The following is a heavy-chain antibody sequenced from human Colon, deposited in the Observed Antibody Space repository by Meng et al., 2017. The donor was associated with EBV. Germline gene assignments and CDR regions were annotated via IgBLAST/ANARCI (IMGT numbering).Heavy chain of an antibody. J-gene: IGHJ5*02. D-gene: IGHD3-16*01. Sequence: GCGHGPAMPFQTLSLTCACSGASGARWSYHWSGLPQPPGKGLESIGYAYSVWSPYYNPSLKGRVSMSVDTSKNKFSLALSSVAAADTAVYYCNAYTAGGGGLGSWGQGTLVTVSS. CDR2: AYSVWSP. CDR1: GASGARWSYH. CDR3: NAYTAGGGGLGS. V-gene: IGHV4-30-2*05.